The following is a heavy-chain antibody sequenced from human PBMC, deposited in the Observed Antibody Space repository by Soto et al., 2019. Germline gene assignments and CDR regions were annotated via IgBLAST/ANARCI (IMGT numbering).Heavy chain of an antibody. CDR3: ARVGHQWLRPPQNWFDP. D-gene: IGHD6-19*01. CDR1: GYTFTSYG. J-gene: IGHJ5*02. V-gene: IGHV1-18*04. Sequence: ASVKVSCKASGYTFTSYGISWVRQAPGQGLEWMGWISAYNGNTNYAQKLQGRVTMTTDTSTSTAYMELRSLRSDDTAVYYCARVGHQWLRPPQNWFDPWGQGTLVTVSS. CDR2: ISAYNGNT.